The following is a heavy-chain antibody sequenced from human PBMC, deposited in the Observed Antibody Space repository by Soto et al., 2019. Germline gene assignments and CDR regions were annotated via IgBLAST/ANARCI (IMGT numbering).Heavy chain of an antibody. V-gene: IGHV5-10-1*01. Sequence: EVQLVQSGAEVKKPGESLRISCKGSGYSFTSYWINWVRQMPGKGLEWMGRIDPSDSYSYYSPSFQGHVTISADKSTTTASLQWSSLKASDTAMYYCARRVGSGSDVWFDPWGQGTLVTVSS. CDR3: ARRVGSGSDVWFDP. CDR2: IDPSDSYS. CDR1: GYSFTSYW. J-gene: IGHJ5*02. D-gene: IGHD3-10*01.